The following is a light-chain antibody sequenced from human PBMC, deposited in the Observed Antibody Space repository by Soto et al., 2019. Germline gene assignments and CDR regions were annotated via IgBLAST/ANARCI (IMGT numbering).Light chain of an antibody. J-gene: IGKJ1*01. Sequence: DIHMTQSPATLPTSVRARFTIPCRASQSISSWLAWYQQKPGKAPKLLIYDASTLESGVPSRFSGRGSGTQFTLTISSLQPDDFAAYYCQRYNTFSGRFGPGTKVDIK. CDR1: QSISSW. CDR2: DAS. V-gene: IGKV1-5*01. CDR3: QRYNTFSGR.